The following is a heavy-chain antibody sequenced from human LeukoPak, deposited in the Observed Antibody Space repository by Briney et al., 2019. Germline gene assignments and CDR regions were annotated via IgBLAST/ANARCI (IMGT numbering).Heavy chain of an antibody. Sequence: PGGSLRLSCAASGFTFSSYAMQWVRQAPGKGLEWVAVISYDGSDKNYADSVKGRFTISRDNSKNTLYLQMNSLRAHDTALYYCARAVYRSGGYYFDYWGQGTLVIVSS. D-gene: IGHD6-19*01. CDR1: GFTFSSYA. V-gene: IGHV3-30*04. J-gene: IGHJ4*02. CDR3: ARAVYRSGGYYFDY. CDR2: ISYDGSDK.